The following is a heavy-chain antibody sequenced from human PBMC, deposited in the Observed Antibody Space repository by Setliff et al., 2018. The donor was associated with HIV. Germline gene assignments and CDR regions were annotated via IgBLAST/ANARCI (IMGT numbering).Heavy chain of an antibody. Sequence: PSETLSLTCTVSGGSISSSSYYWGWIRQPPGKGLEWIGSIYYSGSTYYNPSLKSRVTISVDTSKNQFSLKLSSVTAADTAVYYCARLDLYPTSNYVLGKNWGQGTLVTVSS. CDR2: IYYSGST. D-gene: IGHD3-16*01. CDR1: GGSISSSSYY. CDR3: ARLDLYPTSNYVLGKN. J-gene: IGHJ4*02. V-gene: IGHV4-39*07.